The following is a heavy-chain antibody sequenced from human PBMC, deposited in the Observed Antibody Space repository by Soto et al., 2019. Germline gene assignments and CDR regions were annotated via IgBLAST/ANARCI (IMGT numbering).Heavy chain of an antibody. CDR1: GFTFSSYG. Sequence: QVQLVESGGGVVQPGRSLRLSCAASGFTFSSYGMHWVRQAPGKGLEWVAVIWYDGSNKYYADSVKGRFTISRDNSKNTLYLQMNSRRAEDTAVYDCARDPRGITMVRGVIIATYGMDVWGQGTTVTVSS. CDR3: ARDPRGITMVRGVIIATYGMDV. V-gene: IGHV3-33*01. D-gene: IGHD3-10*01. CDR2: IWYDGSNK. J-gene: IGHJ6*02.